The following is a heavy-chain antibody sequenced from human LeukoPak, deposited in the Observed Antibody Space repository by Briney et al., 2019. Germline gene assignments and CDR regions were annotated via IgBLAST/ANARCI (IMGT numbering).Heavy chain of an antibody. V-gene: IGHV3-23*01. Sequence: GGSLRLSCVGSGFTFRSHAMSWVRQAPEKGMEFVSGIYENGGTTYYADSVKGRFSISRDNSKNTLYLQMDSLRGEDTAIYYCAKDFRIGYSAHFDYWGQGALVTVSS. J-gene: IGHJ4*02. CDR2: IYENGGTT. CDR3: AKDFRIGYSAHFDY. CDR1: GFTFRSHA. D-gene: IGHD2-21*01.